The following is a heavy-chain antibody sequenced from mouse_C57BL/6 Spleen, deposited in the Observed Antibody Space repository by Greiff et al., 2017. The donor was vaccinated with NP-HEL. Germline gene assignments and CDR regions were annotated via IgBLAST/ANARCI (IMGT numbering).Heavy chain of an antibody. Sequence: EVKLVESGEGLVKPGGSLKLSCAASGFTFSSYAMSWVRQTPEKRLEWVAYISSGGDYIYYADTVKGRFTISRDNARNTLYLQMSSLKSEDTAMYYCTRFYVGNAMDYWGQGTSVTVSS. CDR2: ISSGGDYI. J-gene: IGHJ4*01. D-gene: IGHD1-1*01. V-gene: IGHV5-9-1*02. CDR3: TRFYVGNAMDY. CDR1: GFTFSSYA.